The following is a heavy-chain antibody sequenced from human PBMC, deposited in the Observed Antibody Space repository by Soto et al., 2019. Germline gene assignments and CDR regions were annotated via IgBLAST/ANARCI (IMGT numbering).Heavy chain of an antibody. V-gene: IGHV1-3*01. CDR2: INAGNGNT. Sequence: QVQLVQSGAEVKKPGASVKVSCKASGYTFTSYAMHWVRQAPGQRLEWMGWINAGNGNTKYSQKFQGRVTITTDTSASTAYMELRSLRSEDTAVYYCARGFRGGDADPFDPWGQGTLVTVSS. CDR1: GYTFTSYA. CDR3: ARGFRGGDADPFDP. D-gene: IGHD2-21*02. J-gene: IGHJ5*02.